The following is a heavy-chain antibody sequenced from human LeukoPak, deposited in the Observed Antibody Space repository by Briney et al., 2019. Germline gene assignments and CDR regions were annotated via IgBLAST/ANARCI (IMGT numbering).Heavy chain of an antibody. CDR1: GFTFDDYG. V-gene: IGHV3-23*01. D-gene: IGHD3-10*01. J-gene: IGHJ4*02. Sequence: GGSLRLSCAASGFTFDDYGLSWVRQAPGKGLEWVSGISGGGGSTYYADSVKGRFTISRDNSKNTLYLQMNSLRAEDTAVYYCASIFLWFVYDYWGQGTLVTVSS. CDR2: ISGGGGST. CDR3: ASIFLWFVYDY.